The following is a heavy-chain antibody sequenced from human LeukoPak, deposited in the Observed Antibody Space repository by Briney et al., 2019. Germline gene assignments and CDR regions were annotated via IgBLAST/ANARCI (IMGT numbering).Heavy chain of an antibody. CDR1: GFTFSSYG. V-gene: IGHV3-33*01. CDR3: ARYSWVAYYFDY. J-gene: IGHJ4*02. CDR2: IWYDGSNK. D-gene: IGHD2-21*01. Sequence: PGRSLRLSCAASGFTFSSYGMHWVRQAPGKGLEWVAVIWYDGSNKYYADSVKGRFTISRDNSKNTLYLQMNSLRAEDTAVYYCARYSWVAYYFDYWGQGTLVTVSS.